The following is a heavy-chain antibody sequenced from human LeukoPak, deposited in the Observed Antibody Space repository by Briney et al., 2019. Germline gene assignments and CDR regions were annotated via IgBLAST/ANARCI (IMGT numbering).Heavy chain of an antibody. J-gene: IGHJ4*02. CDR3: ASWGTRGGNLDSYFDY. CDR1: GGTFSSYA. D-gene: IGHD4-23*01. Sequence: ASVKVSCKASGGTFSSYAISWVRQAPGQGLEWMGGIIPIFGTANYAQKFQGRVTITADESTSTAYMELSSLRSEDTAVYYCASWGTRGGNLDSYFDYWGQGTLVTVSS. CDR2: IIPIFGTA. V-gene: IGHV1-69*01.